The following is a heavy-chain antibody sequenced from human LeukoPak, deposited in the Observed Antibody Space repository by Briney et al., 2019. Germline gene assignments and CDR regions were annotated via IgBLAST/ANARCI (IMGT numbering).Heavy chain of an antibody. J-gene: IGHJ6*03. CDR1: GFTFSDYY. CDR3: AKAAQRVYYMDV. D-gene: IGHD1-1*01. Sequence: GGSLRLSCAASGFTFSDYYMSWIRQAPGKGLEWVSYISSSGSTIYYADSVKGRFTISRDNAKNSLYLQMNSLRAEDTALYYCAKAAQRVYYMDVWGKGTTVTISS. CDR2: ISSSGSTI. V-gene: IGHV3-11*01.